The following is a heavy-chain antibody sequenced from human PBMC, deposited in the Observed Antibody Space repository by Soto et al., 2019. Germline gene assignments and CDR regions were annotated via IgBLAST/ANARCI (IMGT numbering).Heavy chain of an antibody. CDR1: GGSISGYY. J-gene: IGHJ1*01. D-gene: IGHD3-22*01. CDR3: ARVQIYHYDRSFAEYFQH. Sequence: PSETLSHTCTVSGGSISGYYWSWIRQPTGKGLGWIGYINYSGSTNYNPSLKSRVTISVGTSKNQFSLKLTSVTAADTGVYYCARVQIYHYDRSFAEYFQHWGQGTLVTVSS. CDR2: INYSGST. V-gene: IGHV4-59*01.